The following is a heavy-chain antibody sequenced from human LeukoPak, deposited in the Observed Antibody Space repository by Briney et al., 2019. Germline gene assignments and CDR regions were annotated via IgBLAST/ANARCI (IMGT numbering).Heavy chain of an antibody. CDR1: GYTFTSYD. Sequence: ASVKVSCKASGYTFTSYDINWVRQDTGQGLERMGWMNPNSGNTGYAQKFQGRVTMTRNTSISTAYMELSSLRSEDTAVYYCARDRIAAAGTGGYYYYGMDVWGQGTTVTVSS. J-gene: IGHJ6*02. D-gene: IGHD6-13*01. CDR3: ARDRIAAAGTGGYYYYGMDV. V-gene: IGHV1-8*01. CDR2: MNPNSGNT.